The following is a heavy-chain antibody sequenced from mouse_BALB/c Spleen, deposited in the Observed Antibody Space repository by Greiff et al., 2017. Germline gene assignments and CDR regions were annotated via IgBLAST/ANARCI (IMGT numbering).Heavy chain of an antibody. CDR2: ISSGSSTI. Sequence: EVMLVESGGGLVQPGGSRKLSCAASGFTFSSFGMHWVRQAPEKGLEWVAYISSGSSTIYYADTVKGRFTISRDNPKNTLFLQMTSLRSEDTAMYYCARNPLYYGSSYAMDYWGQGTSVTVSS. V-gene: IGHV5-17*02. J-gene: IGHJ4*01. CDR3: ARNPLYYGSSYAMDY. D-gene: IGHD1-1*01. CDR1: GFTFSSFG.